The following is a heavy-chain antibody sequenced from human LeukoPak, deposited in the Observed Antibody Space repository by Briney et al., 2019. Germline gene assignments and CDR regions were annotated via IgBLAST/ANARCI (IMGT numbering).Heavy chain of an antibody. V-gene: IGHV3-74*01. CDR2: INRDGRST. CDR1: GFTLSSYW. J-gene: IGHJ4*02. D-gene: IGHD1-1*01. Sequence: GGSLRLSCAASGFTLSSYWMHWVRQAPGKGLVWVSRINRDGRSTSYADSVKGTFTIYRDNPKNTLYLQMNSLRAEDTAVYYCASGSTDYVDYKGQGTLVTVSS. CDR3: ASGSTDYVDY.